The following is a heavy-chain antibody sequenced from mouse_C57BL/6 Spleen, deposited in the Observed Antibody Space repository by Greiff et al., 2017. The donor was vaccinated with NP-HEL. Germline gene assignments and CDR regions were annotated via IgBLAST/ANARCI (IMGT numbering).Heavy chain of an antibody. V-gene: IGHV5-17*01. Sequence: EVKLMESGGGLVKPGGSLKLSCAASGFTFSDYGMHWVRQAPEKGLEWVAYISSGSSTIYYADTVKGRFTFSRDNAKSTLYLQMTSLRSEDTAMYYCARTGLFDYWGQGTTLTVSS. CDR1: GFTFSDYG. CDR2: ISSGSSTI. D-gene: IGHD4-1*01. J-gene: IGHJ2*01. CDR3: ARTGLFDY.